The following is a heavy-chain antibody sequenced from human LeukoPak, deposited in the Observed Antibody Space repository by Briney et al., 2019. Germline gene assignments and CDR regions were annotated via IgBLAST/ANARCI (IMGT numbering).Heavy chain of an antibody. CDR3: ASRGSSSEGSDY. D-gene: IGHD6-13*01. CDR1: GGSISSSSYY. Sequence: PSETLSLTCTVSGGSISSSSYYWGWIRQPPGKGLEWIGSIYYSGSTYYNPSLKSRVTISVDTSKNQFSLKLSSVTAADTAVYYCASRGSSSEGSDYWGQGTLVTVSS. V-gene: IGHV4-39*01. CDR2: IYYSGST. J-gene: IGHJ4*02.